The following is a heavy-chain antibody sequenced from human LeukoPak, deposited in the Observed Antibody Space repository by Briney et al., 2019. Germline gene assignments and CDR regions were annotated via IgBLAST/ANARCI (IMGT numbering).Heavy chain of an antibody. J-gene: IGHJ3*02. CDR2: IKSKTDGGTT. D-gene: IGHD1-26*01. CDR1: GFTFSNAW. Sequence: GGSLRLSCAASGFTFSNAWMSWVRQAPGKGLEWVGRIKSKTDGGTTDYAAPVKGRFTISRDDSKNTLYLKMNSLKTEDTAVYYCXTDRMGWELLXXAFDIWGQXTMVXXSS. V-gene: IGHV3-15*01. CDR3: XTDRMGWELLXXAFDI.